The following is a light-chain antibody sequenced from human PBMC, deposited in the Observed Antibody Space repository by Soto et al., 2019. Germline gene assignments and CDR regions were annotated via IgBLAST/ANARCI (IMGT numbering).Light chain of an antibody. Sequence: QSVLTQPASVSGSPGHSSTIFCTGTSSDVGAYNYDSWYQQHPGKVPKLIIYDVNNRPSGVSNRFSGSKSGNTASLTISGLQTEDEADYYCSSYTSATTYVFGTGTKVTVL. J-gene: IGLJ1*01. CDR3: SSYTSATTYV. CDR1: SSDVGAYNY. CDR2: DVN. V-gene: IGLV2-14*01.